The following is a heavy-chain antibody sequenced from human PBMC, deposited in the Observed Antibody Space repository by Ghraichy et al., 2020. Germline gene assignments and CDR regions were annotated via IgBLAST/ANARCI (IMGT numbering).Heavy chain of an antibody. Sequence: VKVSCKASGYTFSTYDINWVRQAPGQGLEWMGWMKPNGNTGYAQKFQGRITMTSNTSTSTAYMELSSLTSEDTAVYFCARAAKREYNYGSGSYLFDSWGQGTLVTVSS. CDR2: MKPNGNT. CDR1: GYTFSTYD. CDR3: ARAAKREYNYGSGSYLFDS. V-gene: IGHV1-8*01. J-gene: IGHJ4*02. D-gene: IGHD3-10*01.